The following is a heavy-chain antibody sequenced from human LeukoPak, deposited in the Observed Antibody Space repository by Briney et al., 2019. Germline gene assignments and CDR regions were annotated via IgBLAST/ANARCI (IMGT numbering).Heavy chain of an antibody. Sequence: PGGSLRLSCAASGFTFTSYSMNWVREAPGTGLEWVSSISGSSGYIYYADSVKGRFTISRDNAKNSLYLQMNSRRAEDTAVYYCARETVYYYGMDFWGKGTTVTVSS. V-gene: IGHV3-21*01. CDR1: GFTFTSYS. J-gene: IGHJ6*04. CDR2: ISGSSGYI. CDR3: ARETVYYYGMDF.